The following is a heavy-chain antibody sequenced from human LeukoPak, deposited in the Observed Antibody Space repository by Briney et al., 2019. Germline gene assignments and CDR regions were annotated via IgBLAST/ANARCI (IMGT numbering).Heavy chain of an antibody. V-gene: IGHV4-59*01. CDR1: GGSISSYY. Sequence: PSETLSLTCTVSGGSISSYYWSWIRQPPGKGLEWIGYIYYSGSTNYNPSLKSRVTISVDTPKNQFSLKLSSVTAADTAVYYCARNPTYQLDHYYYYYGMDVWGQGTTVTVSS. CDR3: ARNPTYQLDHYYYYYGMDV. D-gene: IGHD2-2*01. J-gene: IGHJ6*02. CDR2: IYYSGST.